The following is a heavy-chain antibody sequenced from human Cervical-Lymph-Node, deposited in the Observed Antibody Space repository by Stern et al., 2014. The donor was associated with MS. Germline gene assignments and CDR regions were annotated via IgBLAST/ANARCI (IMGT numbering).Heavy chain of an antibody. CDR1: GGSISSGNYY. CDR2: IYHSGST. D-gene: IGHD3-3*01. J-gene: IGHJ4*02. V-gene: IGHV4-31*03. Sequence: LQLPESGPGLVKPSQTLSLTCTVSGGSISSGNYYWSWIRQHPGKGLEWIGSIYHSGSTYYNPPLKSRVTTSIDTSKNQFSLKLSSVTAADTAVYYCARGSREVLLPRFYFDYWGQGTLVTVSS. CDR3: ARGSREVLLPRFYFDY.